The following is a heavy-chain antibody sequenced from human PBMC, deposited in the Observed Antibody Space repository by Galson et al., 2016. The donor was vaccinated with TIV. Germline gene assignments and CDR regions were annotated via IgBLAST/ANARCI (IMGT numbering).Heavy chain of an antibody. Sequence: SVKVSCKASGGTLTSYAINWVRQAPGQGLEWMGGIIPLSHTPSYAQKYHDRVTIVADKSAGTVYMELGSLRSDDTAVYYCARVLAFLDYPPSTRNWFDPWGQGTLVIVSS. V-gene: IGHV1-69*06. CDR2: IIPLSHTP. CDR3: ARVLAFLDYPPSTRNWFDP. CDR1: GGTLTSYA. D-gene: IGHD3-3*02. J-gene: IGHJ5*02.